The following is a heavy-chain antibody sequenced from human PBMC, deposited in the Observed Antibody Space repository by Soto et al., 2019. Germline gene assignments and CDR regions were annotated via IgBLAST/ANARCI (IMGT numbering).Heavy chain of an antibody. J-gene: IGHJ6*02. CDR3: ARIEDTSSSWALGYYYGMDV. CDR2: IYYSGST. CDR1: GGSSSRSRSY. D-gene: IGHD6-13*01. V-gene: IGHV4-39*01. Sequence: SVPRSLACRVAGGSSSRSRSYWGWIRHPPGKGLEWIGSIYYSGSTYYNPSLKSRVTISVDTSKNQFSLKLSSVTAADTAVYYCARIEDTSSSWALGYYYGMDVWGQGTTVTVSS.